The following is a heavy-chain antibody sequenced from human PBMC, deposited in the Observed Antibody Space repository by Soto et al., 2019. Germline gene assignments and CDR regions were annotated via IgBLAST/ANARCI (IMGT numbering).Heavy chain of an antibody. CDR1: GYTFTSYG. Sequence: QVQLVQSGAEVKKPGASVKVSCKASGYTFTSYGISWVRQAPGQGLEWMGWISAYNGNTNYAQKLQGRVTMTTDTSTSTAYMELRSLRSDDTAVYYCARFLLAQTYSTSGGYFDLWGRGTLVTVSS. CDR2: ISAYNGNT. V-gene: IGHV1-18*04. CDR3: ARFLLAQTYSTSGGYFDL. J-gene: IGHJ2*01. D-gene: IGHD6-6*01.